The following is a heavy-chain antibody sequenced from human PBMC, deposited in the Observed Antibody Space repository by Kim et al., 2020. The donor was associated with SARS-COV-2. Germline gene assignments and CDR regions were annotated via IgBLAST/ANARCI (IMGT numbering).Heavy chain of an antibody. Sequence: SETLSLTCTVSGGSISSSSYYWGWIRQPPGKGLEWIGSIYYSGSTYYNPSLKSRVTISVDTSKNQFSLKLSSVTAADTAVYYCARPYDFWSGYHYWGQGTLVTVSS. CDR3: ARPYDFWSGYHY. J-gene: IGHJ4*02. V-gene: IGHV4-39*01. CDR2: IYYSGST. CDR1: GGSISSSSYY. D-gene: IGHD3-3*01.